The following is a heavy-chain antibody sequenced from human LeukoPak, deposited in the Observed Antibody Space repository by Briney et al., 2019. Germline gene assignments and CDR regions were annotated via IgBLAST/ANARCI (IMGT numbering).Heavy chain of an antibody. D-gene: IGHD1-26*01. CDR2: INHSGST. V-gene: IGHV4-34*01. CDR3: ARGPGDVGDFDY. J-gene: IGHJ4*02. CDR1: GGSFSGYY. Sequence: PSETLSLTCAVYGGSFSGYYWSWIRQPPGKGLEWIGEINHSGSTNYNPSLKSRVTISVDTSENQFSLKLSSVTAADTAVYYCARGPGDVGDFDYWGQGTLVTVSS.